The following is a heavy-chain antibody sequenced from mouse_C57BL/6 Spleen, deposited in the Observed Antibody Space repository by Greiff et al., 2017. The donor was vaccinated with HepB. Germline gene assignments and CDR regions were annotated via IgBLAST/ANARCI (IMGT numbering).Heavy chain of an antibody. CDR3: AIENSNYGYFDV. Sequence: VKLMESGAELVKPGASVKVSCKASGYTFTSYWMHWVKQRPGQGLEWIGRIHPSDSDTNYNQKFKGKATLTVDKSSSTAYMQLSSLTSEDSAVYYCAIENSNYGYFDVWGTGTTVTVSS. V-gene: IGHV1-74*01. J-gene: IGHJ1*03. CDR2: IHPSDSDT. CDR1: GYTFTSYW. D-gene: IGHD2-5*01.